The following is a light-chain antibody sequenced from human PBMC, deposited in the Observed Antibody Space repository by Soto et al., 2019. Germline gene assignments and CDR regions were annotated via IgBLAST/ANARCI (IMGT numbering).Light chain of an antibody. J-gene: IGKJ5*01. Sequence: EIALTQSPGTLSLSPGERATLSCRACQGVGNKYLAWYQQRPGQAPSLLIYAASSRATGVPDRFSGSGSGTDFTLTISRLEPEDFAVSYCQKYTNAHGITFGQGTRLEIK. CDR1: QGVGNKY. CDR3: QKYTNAHGIT. V-gene: IGKV3-20*01. CDR2: AAS.